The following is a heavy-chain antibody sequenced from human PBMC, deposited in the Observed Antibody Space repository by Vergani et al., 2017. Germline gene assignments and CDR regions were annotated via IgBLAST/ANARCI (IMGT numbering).Heavy chain of an antibody. CDR3: ARVMYRDEASTGYRLGGMDI. CDR1: NDSVSNTFYY. V-gene: IGHV4-61*01. J-gene: IGHJ6*02. Sequence: QVQLPESGPGLVKPSETLSLTCTVSNDSVSNTFYYWGWIRQTPGKGLEWIGYIYSTGSTNYNPSLNSRVTMSVDTSKNQFSLKLRSVTAADTAVYFCARVMYRDEASTGYRLGGMDIWGQGTTVTISS. CDR2: IYSTGST. D-gene: IGHD3-9*01.